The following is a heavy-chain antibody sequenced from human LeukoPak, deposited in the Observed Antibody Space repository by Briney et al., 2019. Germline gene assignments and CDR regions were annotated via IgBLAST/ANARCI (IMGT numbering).Heavy chain of an antibody. V-gene: IGHV3-64D*09. CDR2: ISSNGGNT. D-gene: IGHD5-18*01. J-gene: IGHJ4*02. Sequence: GGSLRLSCSASGXTFSSYAMHWVRRAPGRGLEYVSAISSNGGNTYYADSVKGRFTISRDNSKNTLYLQMSSLRAEDTAVYYCVKDGYNYGLYYFDYWGQGTLVTVSS. CDR1: GXTFSSYA. CDR3: VKDGYNYGLYYFDY.